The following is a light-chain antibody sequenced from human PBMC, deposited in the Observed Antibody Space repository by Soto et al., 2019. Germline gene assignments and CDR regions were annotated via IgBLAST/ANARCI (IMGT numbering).Light chain of an antibody. CDR2: GAS. CDR1: QSVSNNY. V-gene: IGKV3-20*01. Sequence: EIVLTQSPGTLSLSPGERATLSCRASQSVSNNYLAWYQQKPGQAPRLLIYGASCRATGIPDGFSGSVSGTDSTLTTSRAESEDCAVYYCEQYCSSRAFGQGTKVVIK. CDR3: EQYCSSRA. J-gene: IGKJ1*01.